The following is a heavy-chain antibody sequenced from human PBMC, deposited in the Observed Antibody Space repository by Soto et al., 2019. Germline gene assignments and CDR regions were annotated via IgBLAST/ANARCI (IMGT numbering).Heavy chain of an antibody. J-gene: IGHJ6*02. CDR3: VKDDSSGYYYELYYYGMDV. D-gene: IGHD3-22*01. CDR1: GFTFSSYA. CDR2: ISSNGGST. V-gene: IGHV3-64D*06. Sequence: GGSLRLSCSASGFTFSSYAMHWVRQAPGKGLEYVSAISSNGGSTYYADSVKGRFTISRDNSKNTLYLQMSSLRAEDTAVYYCVKDDSSGYYYELYYYGMDVWGQGTSVTVSS.